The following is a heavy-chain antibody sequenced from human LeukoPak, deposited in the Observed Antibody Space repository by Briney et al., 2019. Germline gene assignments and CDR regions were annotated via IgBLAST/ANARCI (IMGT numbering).Heavy chain of an antibody. V-gene: IGHV1-18*01. D-gene: IGHD3-22*01. J-gene: IGHJ4*02. CDR3: ARDTSYYYDSSGYPNNDY. CDR1: GYTFTSYG. CDR2: ISAYNGNT. Sequence: GASVKVSCKASGYTFTSYGISWVRQAPGQGLEWMGWISAYNGNTNYAQKLQGRVTMTTDTSTSTAYMELRSLRSDDTAMYYCARDTSYYYDSSGYPNNDYWGQGTLVTVSS.